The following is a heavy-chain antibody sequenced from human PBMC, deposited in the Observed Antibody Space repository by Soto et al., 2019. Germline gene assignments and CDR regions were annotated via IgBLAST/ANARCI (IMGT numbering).Heavy chain of an antibody. CDR3: AKVVGYKTAYYYGMDV. J-gene: IGHJ6*02. CDR1: GFTFSSYA. CDR2: ISGSGGST. Sequence: GGSLRLSCAASGFTFSSYAMSWVRQAPGKGLEWASAISGSGGSTYYADSVKGRFTISRDNSKNTLYLQMNSLRAEDTAVYYCAKVVGYKTAYYYGMDVWGQGTTVTVSS. D-gene: IGHD2-15*01. V-gene: IGHV3-23*01.